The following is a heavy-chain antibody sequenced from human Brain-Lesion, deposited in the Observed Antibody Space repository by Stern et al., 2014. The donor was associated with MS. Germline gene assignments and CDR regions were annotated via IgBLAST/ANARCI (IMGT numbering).Heavy chain of an antibody. CDR1: GYIFTGYY. Sequence: VQLEESGAEVKKPGASVKVSCKTSGYIFTGYYIHWVRPAPGQGLEWMAWINPNPGGPKYAQKFQGRVTMSRDTSISTAYVELSSLTSDDTAVYYCARDQRGITIFGVVTDYYYLGMDVWGQGTTVTVSS. J-gene: IGHJ6*02. V-gene: IGHV1-2*02. D-gene: IGHD3-3*01. CDR3: ARDQRGITIFGVVTDYYYLGMDV. CDR2: INPNPGGP.